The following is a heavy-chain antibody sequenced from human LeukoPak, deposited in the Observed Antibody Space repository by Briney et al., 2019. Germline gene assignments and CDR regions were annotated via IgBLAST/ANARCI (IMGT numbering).Heavy chain of an antibody. V-gene: IGHV4-39*07. J-gene: IGHJ5*02. Sequence: SETLSLTCTVSGGSVNSGSYYWGWLRQPPGKGLEWIGSIYYSGSTYYDPSLKSRVTMSVDTSKNQFSLKLSSVTAADTAVYYCARGAGSGSYYSWFDPWGQGTLVTVSS. CDR1: GGSVNSGSYY. D-gene: IGHD3-10*01. CDR2: IYYSGST. CDR3: ARGAGSGSYYSWFDP.